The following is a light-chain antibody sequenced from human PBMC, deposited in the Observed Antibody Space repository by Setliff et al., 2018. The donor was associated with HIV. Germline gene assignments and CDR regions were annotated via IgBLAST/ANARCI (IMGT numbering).Light chain of an antibody. V-gene: IGLV2-14*03. CDR2: DVT. CDR1: SSDVGRYDY. J-gene: IGLJ1*01. Sequence: ALTQPASVSGSPGQSVTISCTGTSSDVGRYDYVSWYQQHPGKAPKLMIYDVTNRPSGVSNRFSGSKSGNTASLTISGLQAGDEADYYCSSYTTSSTKNVFGTGTKGTVL. CDR3: SSYTTSSTKNV.